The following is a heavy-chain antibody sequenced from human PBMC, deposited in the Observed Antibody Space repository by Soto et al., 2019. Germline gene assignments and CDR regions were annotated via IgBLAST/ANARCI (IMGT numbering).Heavy chain of an antibody. V-gene: IGHV1-2*02. J-gene: IGHJ5*02. Sequence: ASVKVSCKACGYTFTGYYMHWVRQAPGQGLEWMGWINPKSGATNYAQNFQGRVTMTRDTSISTAYMELSRLRSDDTAVYYCARDSLYCSSNGCNNFYPRAQRTPVPVSS. CDR1: GYTFTGYY. D-gene: IGHD2-2*01. CDR2: INPKSGAT. CDR3: ARDSLYCSSNGCNNFYP.